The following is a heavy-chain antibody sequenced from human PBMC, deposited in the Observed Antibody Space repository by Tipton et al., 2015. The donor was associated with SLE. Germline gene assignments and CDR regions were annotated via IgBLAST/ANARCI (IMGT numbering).Heavy chain of an antibody. CDR1: GGSVSSTHYY. V-gene: IGHV4-39*07. CDR3: ARPWPGDTVTRGVEQT. J-gene: IGHJ4*02. D-gene: IGHD4-17*01. CDR2: IYYSGTS. Sequence: TLSLTCTVSGGSVSSTHYYWGWIRQPPGKGLEWIGSIYYSGTSYFNPSLRSRVTISIDTSKNQFSLRLTSATAADTAIYYCARPWPGDTVTRGVEQTWGQGTLVTVSS.